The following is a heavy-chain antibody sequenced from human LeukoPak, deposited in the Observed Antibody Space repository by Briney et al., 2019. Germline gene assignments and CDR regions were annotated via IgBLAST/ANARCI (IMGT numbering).Heavy chain of an antibody. Sequence: SETLSLTCTVSGGSISSYYWSWIRQPPGKGLEWIGYIYYSGSTNYNPSLKSRVTISVDTSKNQFSLKLSSVTAADTAVYYCARLVDVRRDDYGDYQDYFDYWGQGTLVTVSS. J-gene: IGHJ4*02. CDR3: ARLVDVRRDDYGDYQDYFDY. CDR2: IYYSGST. CDR1: GGSISSYY. D-gene: IGHD4-17*01. V-gene: IGHV4-59*08.